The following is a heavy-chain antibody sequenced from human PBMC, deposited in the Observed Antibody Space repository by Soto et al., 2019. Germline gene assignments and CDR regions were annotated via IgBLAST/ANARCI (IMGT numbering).Heavy chain of an antibody. J-gene: IGHJ5*02. Sequence: QVQLQESGPGLVKPSQTLSLTCTVSGGSISSGGYYWSWIRQHPGKGLEWIGYIYYSGSTYYNPYLKSRVTISVDTSKNQFSLKLSSVTAADTAVYYCARRYGSGSYYDVWFDPWGQGTLVTVSS. CDR2: IYYSGST. D-gene: IGHD3-10*01. CDR3: ARRYGSGSYYDVWFDP. V-gene: IGHV4-31*03. CDR1: GGSISSGGYY.